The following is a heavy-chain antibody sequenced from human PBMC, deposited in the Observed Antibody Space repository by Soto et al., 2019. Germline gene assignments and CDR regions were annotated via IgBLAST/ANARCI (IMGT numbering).Heavy chain of an antibody. V-gene: IGHV1-69*11. D-gene: IGHD3-3*01. J-gene: IGHJ4*02. CDR1: GGTFSSYA. CDR2: IIPILGTA. Sequence: VQLVQSGAEVKKPGSSVKVSCKASGGTFSSYAISWVRQAPGQGLEWMGGIIPILGTANYAQKFQGRATITADESTSTAYMERSSLRSEDTAVYYCAIFSQGLFLGETDRDFDDWGQGTLVTVSS. CDR3: AIFSQGLFLGETDRDFDD.